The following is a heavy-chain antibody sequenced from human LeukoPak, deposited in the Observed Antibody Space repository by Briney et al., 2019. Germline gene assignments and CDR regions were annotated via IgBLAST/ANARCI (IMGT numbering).Heavy chain of an antibody. CDR1: GGSFSSYY. V-gene: IGHV4-34*01. Sequence: PSETLSLTCAVYGGSFSSYYWSWIRQPPGKGLEWIGEINHSGSTNYNPSLQSRVTISVGTSKNQFSLKLGSVIAADTAVYYCSRVFLYGSGSYYLGYWGQGTLATVS. CDR2: INHSGST. D-gene: IGHD3-10*01. CDR3: SRVFLYGSGSYYLGY. J-gene: IGHJ4*02.